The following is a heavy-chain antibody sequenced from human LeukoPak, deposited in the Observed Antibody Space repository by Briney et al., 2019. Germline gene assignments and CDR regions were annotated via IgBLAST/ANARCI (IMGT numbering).Heavy chain of an antibody. J-gene: IGHJ4*02. CDR1: GFTFSSYG. CDR2: ISYDGSNK. V-gene: IGHV3-30*18. D-gene: IGHD6-13*01. CDR3: AKGGGSSWYFGY. Sequence: GGSLRLSCAASGFTFSSYGMHWVRQAPGKGLEWVAVISYDGSNKYYADSVKGRFTISRDNSRNTLYLQMNSLRAEDTAVYYCAKGGGSSWYFGYWGQGTLVTVSS.